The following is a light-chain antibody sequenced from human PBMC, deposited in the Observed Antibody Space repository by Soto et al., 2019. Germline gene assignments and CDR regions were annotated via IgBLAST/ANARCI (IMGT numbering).Light chain of an antibody. CDR3: QQYYSTPLT. CDR1: QSVFYSSNNKNY. Sequence: DIVMTQSPDSLAVSLGERATINCKSSQSVFYSSNNKNYLAWYQQKPGQPPKLLIYWASTRESGVPDRFSGSGSGTDFTLTISSLQAEDVPVYYCQQYYSTPLTFGGGTKVDIK. J-gene: IGKJ4*01. CDR2: WAS. V-gene: IGKV4-1*01.